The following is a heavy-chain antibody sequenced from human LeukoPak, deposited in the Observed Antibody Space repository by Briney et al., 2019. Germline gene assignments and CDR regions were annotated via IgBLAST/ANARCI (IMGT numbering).Heavy chain of an antibody. CDR1: GFTFSSYG. V-gene: IGHV3-30*02. CDR2: IRYDGSNK. Sequence: GGSLRLSCAASGFTFSSYGMHWVRQAPGKGLEWVAFIRYDGSNKYYADSVKGRFTISRDNSKNTLYLQMNSLGAEDTAVYYCTRLGYNYDTSGNYWGQGTLVTVSS. J-gene: IGHJ4*02. CDR3: TRLGYNYDTSGNY. D-gene: IGHD3-22*01.